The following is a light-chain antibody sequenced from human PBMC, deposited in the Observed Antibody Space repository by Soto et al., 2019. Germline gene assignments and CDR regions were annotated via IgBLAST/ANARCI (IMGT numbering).Light chain of an antibody. J-gene: IGKJ4*01. CDR3: QQYVRSPLT. V-gene: IGKV3-20*01. CDR1: QSVSSSY. CDR2: GAS. Sequence: EIVLTQSPGTLSLSPGERATVSRRASQSVSSSYLAWYQQKPGQAPRLLIYGASSRATGIPDRFSGSGSGTDFTLTMSRLEPEDFAVYYCQQYVRSPLTFGGGTKVEIK.